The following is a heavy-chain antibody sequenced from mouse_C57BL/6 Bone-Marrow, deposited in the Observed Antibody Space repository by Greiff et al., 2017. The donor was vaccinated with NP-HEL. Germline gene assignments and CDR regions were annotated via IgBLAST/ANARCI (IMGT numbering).Heavy chain of an antibody. CDR3: ARSHYYGSSLAWFAY. D-gene: IGHD1-1*01. Sequence: VQLKQSGAELARPGASVKLSCKASGYTFTSYGISWVKQRTGQGLEWIGEIYPRSGNTYYNEKFKGKATLTADKSSSTAYMELRSLTSEDSAVYFCARSHYYGSSLAWFAYWGQGTLVTVSA. J-gene: IGHJ3*01. CDR2: IYPRSGNT. V-gene: IGHV1-81*01. CDR1: GYTFTSYG.